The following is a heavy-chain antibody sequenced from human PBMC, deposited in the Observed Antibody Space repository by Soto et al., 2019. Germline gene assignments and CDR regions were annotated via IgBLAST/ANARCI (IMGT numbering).Heavy chain of an antibody. CDR2: IWYDGSNK. V-gene: IGHV3-33*01. J-gene: IGHJ6*02. Sequence: PGGSLRLSCAASGFTFSSYGMHWARQAPGKGLEWVAVIWYDGSNKYYADSVKGRFTISRDNSKNTLYLQMNSLRAEDTAVYYCARDGRYYDFWSGNPDYYYYGMDVWGQGTTVTVSS. D-gene: IGHD3-3*01. CDR3: ARDGRYYDFWSGNPDYYYYGMDV. CDR1: GFTFSSYG.